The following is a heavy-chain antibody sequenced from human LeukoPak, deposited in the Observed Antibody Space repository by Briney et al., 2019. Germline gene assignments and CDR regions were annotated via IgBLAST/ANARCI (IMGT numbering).Heavy chain of an antibody. D-gene: IGHD3-16*01. J-gene: IGHJ4*02. CDR2: TYHWSKWFN. CDR1: GDSVTSGI. CDR3: ARDLHGSRGEFDY. Sequence: SQTLSLTCAISGDSVTSGIWNWIRQSPSRGLGWLGRTYHWSKWFNDYAVSVESRMTSNADTSRNQFSLQLNSVTPEDTAVYYCARDLHGSRGEFDYWGQGTLVTVSS. V-gene: IGHV6-1*01.